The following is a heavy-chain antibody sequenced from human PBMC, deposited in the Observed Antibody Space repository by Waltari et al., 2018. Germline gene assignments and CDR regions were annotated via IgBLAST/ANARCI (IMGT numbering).Heavy chain of an antibody. D-gene: IGHD2-15*01. CDR2: IYYSGST. Sequence: QLQLQESGPGLVKPSETLSLTCTVSGGSISSSSYYWGWIRQPPGKGLEWIGSIYYSGSTYYNPSLKSRVTISVDTSKNQFSLKLSSVTAADTAVYYCARGGYCSGGSCDDAFNIWGQGTMVTVSS. CDR3: ARGGYCSGGSCDDAFNI. V-gene: IGHV4-39*07. J-gene: IGHJ3*02. CDR1: GGSISSSSYY.